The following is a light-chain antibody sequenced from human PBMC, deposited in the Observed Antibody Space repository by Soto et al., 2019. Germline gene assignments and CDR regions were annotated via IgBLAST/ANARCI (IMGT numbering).Light chain of an antibody. CDR1: KLGDKY. Sequence: SYELTQPPSMSVSPGQTATIACSGDKLGDKYVCWYQQKSGESPILVICQDTKRPSGIPERFSGSNSGSTATLTISGTQSIDEADYYCQAWDGGTVVFGGGTKLTVL. CDR2: QDT. V-gene: IGLV3-1*01. CDR3: QAWDGGTVV. J-gene: IGLJ2*01.